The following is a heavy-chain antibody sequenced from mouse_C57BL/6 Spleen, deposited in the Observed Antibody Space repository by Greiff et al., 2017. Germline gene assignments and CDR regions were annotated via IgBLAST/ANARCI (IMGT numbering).Heavy chain of an antibody. V-gene: IGHV1-82*01. D-gene: IGHD2-3*01. CDR1: GYAFSSSW. Sequence: VKVVESGPELVKPGASVKISCKASGYAFSSSWMNWVKQRPGKGLEWIGRIYPGDGDTNYNGKFKGKATLTADKSSSTAYMQLSSLTSEDSAVYFCAREGGYYFAYWGQGTLVTVSA. CDR3: AREGGYYFAY. J-gene: IGHJ3*01. CDR2: IYPGDGDT.